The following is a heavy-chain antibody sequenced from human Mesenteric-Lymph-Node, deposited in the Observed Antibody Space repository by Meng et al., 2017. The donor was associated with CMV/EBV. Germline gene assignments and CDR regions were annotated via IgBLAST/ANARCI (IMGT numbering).Heavy chain of an antibody. CDR2: IYNTGST. CDR3: ARASCSGGTCYDPVFYFDY. J-gene: IGHJ4*02. CDR1: GCSTSSVNND. D-gene: IGHD2-15*01. Sequence: QLYESCTGLVKPSQTLSLTCTVPGCSTSSVNNDGIWILQPAGKGLDWIGRIYNTGSTSNKPSLKSRVTISVDTSKNQFSLTFRSVTAADTAMYYCARASCSGGTCYDPVFYFDYWGRGTLVTVSS. V-gene: IGHV4-61*02.